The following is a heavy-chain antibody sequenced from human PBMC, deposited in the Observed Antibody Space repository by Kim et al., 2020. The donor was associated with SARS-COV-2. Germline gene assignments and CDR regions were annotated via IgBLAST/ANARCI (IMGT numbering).Heavy chain of an antibody. CDR3: ARVQDLTYYYDSSGYVLDY. V-gene: IGHV3-64*01. J-gene: IGHJ4*02. Sequence: GRFTISRDNSKNTLYLQMGSLRAEDMAVYYCARVQDLTYYYDSSGYVLDYWGQGTLVTVSS. D-gene: IGHD3-22*01.